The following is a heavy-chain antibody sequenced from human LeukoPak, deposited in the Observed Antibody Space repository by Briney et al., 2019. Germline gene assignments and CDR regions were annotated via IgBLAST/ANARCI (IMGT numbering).Heavy chain of an antibody. CDR1: GYTFTSYY. Sequence: ASVKVSCKASGYTFTSYYMHWVRQAPGQGLEWMGVINPSGGSTGYAQKLQGRVTMTRDSSTSTVYMELSSLRSEDTAVYYCARAFYYHSSGYYKGEFDYWGQGTLVTVSS. D-gene: IGHD3-22*01. J-gene: IGHJ4*02. CDR2: INPSGGST. CDR3: ARAFYYHSSGYYKGEFDY. V-gene: IGHV1-46*01.